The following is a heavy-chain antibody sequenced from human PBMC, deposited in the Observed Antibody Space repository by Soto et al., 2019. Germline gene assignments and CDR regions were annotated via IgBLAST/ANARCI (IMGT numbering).Heavy chain of an antibody. D-gene: IGHD5-18*01. CDR3: AKATGYSYGYYYYYGMDV. V-gene: IGHV3-23*01. Sequence: GGSLRLSCAASGFTFSSYAMSWVRQAPGKGLEWVSAISGSGGSTYYADSVKGRFTISRDNSKNTLYLQMNSLRAEDTAVYYWAKATGYSYGYYYYYGMDVWGQGTTVTSP. CDR1: GFTFSSYA. CDR2: ISGSGGST. J-gene: IGHJ6*02.